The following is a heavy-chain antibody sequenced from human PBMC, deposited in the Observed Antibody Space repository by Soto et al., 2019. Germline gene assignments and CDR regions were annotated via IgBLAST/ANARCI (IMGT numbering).Heavy chain of an antibody. V-gene: IGHV3-53*01. Sequence: HPGGSLRLSCVASGFTVRSNYMSWVRQAPGKGLAWVAVIYSGGSTYYADSVKGRFTIPRDNSKNTLYLQMNSLRAEDTAVYYCARRYYDYVWGTLTWFDPWGQGSLVTVSS. CDR3: ARRYYDYVWGTLTWFDP. CDR1: GFTVRSNY. D-gene: IGHD3-16*01. CDR2: IYSGGST. J-gene: IGHJ5*01.